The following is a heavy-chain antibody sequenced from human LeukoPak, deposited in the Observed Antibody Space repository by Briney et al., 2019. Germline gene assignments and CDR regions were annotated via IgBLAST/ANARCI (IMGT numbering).Heavy chain of an antibody. CDR3: ARDYYDSSGYPYYYYMDV. Sequence: PSETLSLTCTVSGGSISSGSYYWSWIRQPAGKGLEWIGRIYTSGSTNYNPSLKSRVTISVDTSKNQFSLKLSSVTAADTAVYYCARDYYDSSGYPYYYYMDVWGKGTTVTVSS. CDR1: GGSISSGSYY. V-gene: IGHV4-61*02. D-gene: IGHD3-22*01. CDR2: IYTSGST. J-gene: IGHJ6*03.